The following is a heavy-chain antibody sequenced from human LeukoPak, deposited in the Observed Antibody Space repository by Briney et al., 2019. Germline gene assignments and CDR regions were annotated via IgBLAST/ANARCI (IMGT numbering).Heavy chain of an antibody. D-gene: IGHD6-19*01. V-gene: IGHV3-30*02. CDR1: GFTFSSYG. Sequence: HPGGSLRLSCAASGFTFSSYGMHWVRQAPGKGLEWVAFTRYDGSNKYYADSVKGRFTISRDNSKNTLYLQMNSLRAEDTAVYYCAKDGDSSGWYKDYYYYYYMDVWGKGTTVTVSS. J-gene: IGHJ6*03. CDR2: TRYDGSNK. CDR3: AKDGDSSGWYKDYYYYYYMDV.